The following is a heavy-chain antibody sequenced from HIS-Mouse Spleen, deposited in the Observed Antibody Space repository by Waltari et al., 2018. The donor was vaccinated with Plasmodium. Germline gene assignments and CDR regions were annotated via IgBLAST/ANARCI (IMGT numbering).Heavy chain of an antibody. D-gene: IGHD6-13*01. CDR1: GFTFSSSW. V-gene: IGHV3-7*01. CDR3: ASSWYWYFDL. J-gene: IGHJ2*01. Sequence: EVQLVESGGGLVQPGGSLRLSCAASGFTFSSSWMIWVRHGPGKGWGRVANIKLDVSAKYDVDSVKGRFTISRDNAKNSLYLQTNGVSAEDTAVYYCASSWYWYFDLWGRGTLVTVSA. CDR2: IKLDVSAK.